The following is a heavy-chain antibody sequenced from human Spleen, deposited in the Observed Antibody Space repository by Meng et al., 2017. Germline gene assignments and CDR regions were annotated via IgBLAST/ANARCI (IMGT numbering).Heavy chain of an antibody. J-gene: IGHJ4*02. Sequence: GESLKISCTASGFTFGDYAMSWFRQAPGKGLEWVGFIRNKAYGGTPEYAASVKGRSTISRDDSKSIAYLQMTRLKTEDTAVYYCARGLSPPYYYDSAGDDYWGQGTLVTVSS. CDR2: IRNKAYGGTP. D-gene: IGHD3-22*01. CDR1: GFTFGDYA. CDR3: ARGLSPPYYYDSAGDDY. V-gene: IGHV3-49*03.